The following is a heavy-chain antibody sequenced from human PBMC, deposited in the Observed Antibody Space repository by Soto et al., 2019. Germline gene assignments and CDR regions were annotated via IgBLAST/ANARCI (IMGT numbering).Heavy chain of an antibody. CDR2: IYYSGST. V-gene: IGHV4-39*01. CDR3: ATSNWFDP. J-gene: IGHJ5*02. CDR1: GGSISSRGYY. Sequence: QLQLQESGPGLVKPSETLSLTCTVSGGSISSRGYYWGWIRQPPGKGLEWIGTIYYSGSTYYNPTRTSRVTISVDTSKTQFSLKLSSVTAADTAVYYCATSNWFDPWGQGTLVTVSS.